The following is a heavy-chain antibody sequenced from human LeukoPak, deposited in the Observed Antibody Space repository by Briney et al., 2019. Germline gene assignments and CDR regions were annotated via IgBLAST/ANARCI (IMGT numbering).Heavy chain of an antibody. CDR3: ARGGMTTQPFDY. J-gene: IGHJ4*02. Sequence: PSEALSLTCTVAGGSISGHYWSWIRQFPGKGLEWIGYIYDSGSTNYNPSLRSRVTISVDTPKKQFSLKLTSVTAADTAVYYCARGGMTTQPFDYWGQGTLVTVSS. CDR2: IYDSGST. D-gene: IGHD4-17*01. V-gene: IGHV4-59*11. CDR1: GGSISGHY.